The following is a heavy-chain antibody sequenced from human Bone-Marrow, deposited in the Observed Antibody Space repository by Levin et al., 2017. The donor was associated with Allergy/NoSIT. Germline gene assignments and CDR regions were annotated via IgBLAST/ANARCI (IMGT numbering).Heavy chain of an antibody. V-gene: IGHV1-18*01. J-gene: IGHJ6*02. CDR3: ARDRGDIVVVVAALNDYYGMDV. D-gene: IGHD2-15*01. CDR1: GYTFTSYG. CDR2: ISAYNGNT. Sequence: ASVKVSCKASGYTFTSYGISWVRQAPGQGLEWMGWISAYNGNTNYAQKLQGRVTMTTDTSTSTAYMELRRLRSDDTAVYYCARDRGDIVVVVAALNDYYGMDVWGQGTTVTVSS.